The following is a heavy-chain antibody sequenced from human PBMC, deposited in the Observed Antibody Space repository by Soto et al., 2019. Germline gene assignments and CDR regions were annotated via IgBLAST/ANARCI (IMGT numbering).Heavy chain of an antibody. CDR3: TCDLSRGLADY. J-gene: IGHJ4*02. Sequence: GGSLRLSCTASGFTFGDYAMSWFRQAPGKGLEWVGFIRSKAYGGTTEYAASVKGRFTISRDDSKSIAYLQMNSLKTEDTAVYYCTCDLSRGLADYWGQGTLVTVSS. D-gene: IGHD3-10*01. CDR2: IRSKAYGGTT. CDR1: GFTFGDYA. V-gene: IGHV3-49*03.